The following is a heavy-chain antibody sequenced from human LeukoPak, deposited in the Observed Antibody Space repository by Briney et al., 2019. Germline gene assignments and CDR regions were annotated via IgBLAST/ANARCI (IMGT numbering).Heavy chain of an antibody. CDR3: ARASELTYSSWYVPPFDS. J-gene: IGHJ4*02. CDR2: MNPNSGNT. D-gene: IGHD6-13*01. Sequence: ASVKVSCKASGYTFTSYDINWVRQATGQGLEWMGWMNPNSGNTGYAQKFQGRVTMTRNTSISTAYMELTSLRSEDTAVYFCARASELTYSSWYVPPFDSWGQGTPVTVSS. CDR1: GYTFTSYD. V-gene: IGHV1-8*01.